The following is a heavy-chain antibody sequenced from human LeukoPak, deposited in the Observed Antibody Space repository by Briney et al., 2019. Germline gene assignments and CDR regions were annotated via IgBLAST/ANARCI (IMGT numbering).Heavy chain of an antibody. CDR3: AKGRLYGSGSYCFDY. J-gene: IGHJ4*02. Sequence: PGGSLRLSCAASGFTVSSNYMSWVRQAPGKGLEWVSSISGSGGTTYYADSAKGRFSISRDNSKNTLYLQMSSLRAEDTAVYYCAKGRLYGSGSYCFDYWGQGTLVTVSS. V-gene: IGHV3-23*01. CDR1: GFTVSSNY. CDR2: ISGSGGTT. D-gene: IGHD3-10*01.